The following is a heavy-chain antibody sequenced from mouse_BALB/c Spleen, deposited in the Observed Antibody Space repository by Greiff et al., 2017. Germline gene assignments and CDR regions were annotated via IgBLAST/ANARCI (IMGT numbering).Heavy chain of an antibody. D-gene: IGHD1-1*01. CDR1: GYTFTSYW. Sequence: VQLQQSGAELAKPGASVKMSCKASGYTFTSYWMHWVKQRPGQGLEWIGYINPSTGYTEYNQKFKDKATLTADKSSSTAYMQLSSLTSEDSAVYYCAAYYYGSSYRDFDYWGQGTTLTVSS. V-gene: IGHV1-7*01. J-gene: IGHJ2*01. CDR3: AAYYYGSSYRDFDY. CDR2: INPSTGYT.